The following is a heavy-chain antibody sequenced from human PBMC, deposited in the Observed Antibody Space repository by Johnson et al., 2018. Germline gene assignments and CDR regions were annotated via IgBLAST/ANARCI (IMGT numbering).Heavy chain of an antibody. J-gene: IGHJ3*02. CDR1: GFTFSNPG. V-gene: IGHV3-15*01. D-gene: IGHD3-16*01. Sequence: VQLQESGGGLVKPGGSLRVSCAASGFTFSNPGMSWVRQAPGKGLEWVGRIKTKTNSGTTAYTAAVKGRFTISRDDSKNTGYVQMNRLKTQDTAGYYCTTDLGLVGGDIRGQGTMVTVSS. CDR3: TTDLGLVGGDI. CDR2: IKTKTNSGTT.